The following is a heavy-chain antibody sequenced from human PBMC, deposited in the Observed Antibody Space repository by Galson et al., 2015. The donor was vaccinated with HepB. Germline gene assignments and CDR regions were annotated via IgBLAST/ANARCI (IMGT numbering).Heavy chain of an antibody. CDR2: IYYSGST. V-gene: IGHV4-59*01. CDR3: AREATIGDYFDY. J-gene: IGHJ4*02. D-gene: IGHD5-24*01. CDR1: GGSISSYY. Sequence: SETLSLTCTVSGGSISSYYWSWIRQPPGKGLEWIGYIYYSGSTNYNPSLKSRVTISVDTSKNQFSLKLSSVTAADTAVYYCAREATIGDYFDYWGQGTLVTVSS.